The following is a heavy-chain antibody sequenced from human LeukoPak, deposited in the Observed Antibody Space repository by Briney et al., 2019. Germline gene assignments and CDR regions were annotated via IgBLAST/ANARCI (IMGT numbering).Heavy chain of an antibody. V-gene: IGHV4-59*01. CDR2: FYYSGST. Sequence: PSETLSLTCTVSVGPISSYYWSWIRQPPGKALKGIGYFYYSGSTNYHPSRKSPVTISVDTSKNQFSLKLSSVTAADTAVYYCARSHSVWTSFDYWGQGTLVTVSS. J-gene: IGHJ4*02. CDR3: ARSHSVWTSFDY. CDR1: VGPISSYY. D-gene: IGHD3/OR15-3a*01.